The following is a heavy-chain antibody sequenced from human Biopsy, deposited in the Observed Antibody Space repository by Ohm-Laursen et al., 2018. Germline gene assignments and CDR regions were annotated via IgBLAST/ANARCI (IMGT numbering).Heavy chain of an antibody. CDR1: GGSIKSYY. D-gene: IGHD7-27*01. Sequence: PPGTLSLTWPVSGGSIKSYYWNWIRQSPGKGLEWIGFIYYTGHTNYNPSLKSRATISVDTSKNQFSLKVISVTAADTAVYYCARLTGDPSYWGQGILVTVSS. CDR2: IYYTGHT. J-gene: IGHJ4*02. V-gene: IGHV4-59*01. CDR3: ARLTGDPSY.